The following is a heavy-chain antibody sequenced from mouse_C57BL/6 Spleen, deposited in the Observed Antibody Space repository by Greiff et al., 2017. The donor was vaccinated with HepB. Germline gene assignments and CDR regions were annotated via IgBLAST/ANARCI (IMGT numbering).Heavy chain of an antibody. Sequence: VQLQQSGPELVKPGASVKISCKASGYAFSSSWMNWVKQRPGKGLEWIGRIYPGDGDTNYNGKFKGKATLTADKSSSTAYMQLSSLTSEDSAVYFCARESPTRGDYAMDYWGQGTSVTVSS. CDR3: ARESPTRGDYAMDY. D-gene: IGHD3-1*01. CDR2: IYPGDGDT. V-gene: IGHV1-82*01. J-gene: IGHJ4*01. CDR1: GYAFSSSW.